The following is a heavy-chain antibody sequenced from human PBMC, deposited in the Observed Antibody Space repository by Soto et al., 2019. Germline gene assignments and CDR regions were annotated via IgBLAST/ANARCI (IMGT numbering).Heavy chain of an antibody. CDR1: GFNFNKAW. CDR2: IKSKIEGETT. Sequence: EVQLVESGGGLVKPGGSLRLSCAASGFNFNKAWMSWVRQAPGKGLEWVGRIKSKIEGETTDYAAHVQGRYTISRDDSKETLYVQMNSLKNEETAAYYCSKSSRAAQEFCGYLYYGMDARGQGIKVSVS. V-gene: IGHV3-15*01. J-gene: IGHJ6*02. D-gene: IGHD6-25*01. CDR3: SKSSRAAQEFCGYLYYGMDA.